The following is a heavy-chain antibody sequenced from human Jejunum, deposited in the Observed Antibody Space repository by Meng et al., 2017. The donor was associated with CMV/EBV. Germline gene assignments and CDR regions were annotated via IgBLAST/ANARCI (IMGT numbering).Heavy chain of an antibody. J-gene: IGHJ4*02. V-gene: IGHV3-23*03. CDR2: IYSDSSDT. D-gene: IGHD6-6*01. Sequence: CTASGFNFSSYAMSWVRQTPGKGLEWVSFIYSDSSDTYHADSVKGRFTISRDNSKNTLYLQMNSLRAEDTAIYYCAKDTGASSLVFDYWGQGTLVTVSS. CDR1: GFNFSSYA. CDR3: AKDTGASSLVFDY.